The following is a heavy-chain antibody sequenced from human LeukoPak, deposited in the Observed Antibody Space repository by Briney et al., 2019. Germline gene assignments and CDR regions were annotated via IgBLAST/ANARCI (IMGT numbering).Heavy chain of an antibody. D-gene: IGHD6-19*01. CDR1: GFTFSSYA. CDR3: ATGYSSGWY. CDR2: ISSGGITI. Sequence: GSLRLSCAASGFTFSSYAMSWVRQAPGKGLEWVSYISSGGITIYYADSVKGRFTISRDNAKNSLYLQMNSLRAEDTAVYYCATGYSSGWYWGQGTLVTVSS. J-gene: IGHJ4*02. V-gene: IGHV3-48*04.